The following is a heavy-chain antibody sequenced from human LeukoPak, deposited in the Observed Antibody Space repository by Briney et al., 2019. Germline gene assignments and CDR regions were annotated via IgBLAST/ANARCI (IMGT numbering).Heavy chain of an antibody. CDR2: INPNSGGT. D-gene: IGHD2-15*01. V-gene: IGHV1-2*02. J-gene: IGHJ6*03. CDR3: ARGVGIVEDYYYMDV. CDR1: GYTFTGYY. Sequence: SSVKVSCKTSGYTFTGYYMHWVRQAPGQGLEWMGWINPNSGGTNYAQKFQGRVTMTRDTSISTAYMELSRLRSDDTAVYYCARGVGIVEDYYYMDVWGKGTTVTVSS.